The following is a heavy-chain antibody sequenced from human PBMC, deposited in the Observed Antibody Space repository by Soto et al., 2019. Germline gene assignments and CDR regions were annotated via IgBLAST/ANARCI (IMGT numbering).Heavy chain of an antibody. D-gene: IGHD3-10*01. V-gene: IGHV4-31*03. CDR2: IYYSGST. CDR3: ARELVGSGSYSPYYYYYYGMDV. Sequence: SETLSLTCTVSGGSISSGGYYWSWIRQHPGKGLEWIGYIYYSGSTYYNPSLKSRVTISVDTSKNQFSLKLSSVTAADTAVYYCARELVGSGSYSPYYYYYYGMDVWGQGTTVTVSS. J-gene: IGHJ6*02. CDR1: GGSISSGGYY.